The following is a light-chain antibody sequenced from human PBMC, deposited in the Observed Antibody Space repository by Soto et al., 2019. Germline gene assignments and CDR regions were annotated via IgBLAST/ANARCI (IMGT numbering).Light chain of an antibody. CDR1: QGIRND. CDR2: AAY. J-gene: IGKJ1*01. Sequence: IQMTQSPSTLSASVGDRFTITCLASQGIRNDLGWYQQKPGKAPKLLIYAAYSLQSGVTSRFSGSGSGTDFTLTISSLQPEDFATYYCLPDYNYPWTVGPGTKVDIK. V-gene: IGKV1-6*01. CDR3: LPDYNYPWT.